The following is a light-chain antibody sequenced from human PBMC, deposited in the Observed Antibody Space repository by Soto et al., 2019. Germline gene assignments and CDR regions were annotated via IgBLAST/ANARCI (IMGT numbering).Light chain of an antibody. CDR1: QSVTSSY. CDR3: QQFGSSPPWT. V-gene: IGKV3-20*01. CDR2: GAS. Sequence: EIVLTQSPGTLSLSPGERATLSCRASQSVTSSYLAWYQHKRGQAPRLLIYGASKRATGIPDRFSGSGSGTDFTLTISRLEPEDFAVYYCQQFGSSPPWTFGQGTKVEIK. J-gene: IGKJ1*01.